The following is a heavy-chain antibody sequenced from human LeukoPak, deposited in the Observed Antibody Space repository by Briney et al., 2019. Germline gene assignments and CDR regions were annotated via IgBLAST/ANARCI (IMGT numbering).Heavy chain of an antibody. Sequence: GGSLRLSCAASAFTFNSYGMHWVRQAPGKGLEWVAVISYVGSMKYYADSVKGRFTISRDNSKNTLYLQMSSLRAEDTAVYYCAKDLSRGYYDSSAQDNWGQGTLVTVSS. CDR2: ISYVGSMK. CDR3: AKDLSRGYYDSSAQDN. V-gene: IGHV3-30*18. D-gene: IGHD3-22*01. CDR1: AFTFNSYG. J-gene: IGHJ4*02.